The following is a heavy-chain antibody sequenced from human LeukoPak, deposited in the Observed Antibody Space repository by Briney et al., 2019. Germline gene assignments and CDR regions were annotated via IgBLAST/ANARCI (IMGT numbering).Heavy chain of an antibody. CDR2: IYYSGST. V-gene: IGHV4-59*01. Sequence: PSETLSLTCAVYGGSFSGYYWNWIRQPPGKGLEWIGYIYYSGSTNYNPSLKSRVTISVDTSKNQFSLKLSSVTAADTAVYYCARDPARYCSGGSCLTDAFDIWGQGTMVTVSS. CDR1: GGSFSGYY. D-gene: IGHD2-15*01. J-gene: IGHJ3*02. CDR3: ARDPARYCSGGSCLTDAFDI.